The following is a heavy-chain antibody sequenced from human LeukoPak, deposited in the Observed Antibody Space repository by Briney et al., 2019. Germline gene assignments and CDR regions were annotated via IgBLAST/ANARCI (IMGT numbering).Heavy chain of an antibody. V-gene: IGHV1-46*01. J-gene: IGHJ4*02. CDR1: GGTFSSYT. CDR2: INPSGGST. CDR3: AGRIPDSSGWGGFDY. D-gene: IGHD6-19*01. Sequence: ASVKVSCKASGGTFSSYTISWVRQAPGQGLEWMGIINPSGGSTSYAQKFQGRVTMTRDTSTSTVYMELSSLRSEDTAVYYCAGRIPDSSGWGGFDYWGQGTLVTVSS.